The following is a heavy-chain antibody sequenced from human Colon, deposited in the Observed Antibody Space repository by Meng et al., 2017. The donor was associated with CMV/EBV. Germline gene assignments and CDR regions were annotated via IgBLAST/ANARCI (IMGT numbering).Heavy chain of an antibody. V-gene: IGHV3-23*01. J-gene: IGHJ3*01. CDR2: VSRRGETT. CDR3: ASATNGGGHWLGSLDT. D-gene: IGHD2-8*01. CDR1: GFNFGSYA. Sequence: GESLKISCAASGFNFGSYAMSWVRQAPGKGLEWVSDVSRRGETTYYADSVKGRFSVSRDNSKNMVFLQMTSLTAEDTAVYFCASATNGGGHWLGSLDTWGQGTMVTVSS.